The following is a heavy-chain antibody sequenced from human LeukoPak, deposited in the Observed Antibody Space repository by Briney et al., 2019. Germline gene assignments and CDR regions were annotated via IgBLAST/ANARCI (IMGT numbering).Heavy chain of an antibody. J-gene: IGHJ4*02. D-gene: IGHD3-22*01. CDR2: IYYSGSS. CDR3: ARFYDSSGPARNSFDY. Sequence: NPSETLSLTCTVSGGSISSGDYYWSWIRQHPGKGLEWTGYIYYSGSSYYNPSLKSRVTISVDTSKNQFSLKLSSVTAADTAVYYCARFYDSSGPARNSFDYWGQGTLATVSS. CDR1: GGSISSGDYY. V-gene: IGHV4-31*03.